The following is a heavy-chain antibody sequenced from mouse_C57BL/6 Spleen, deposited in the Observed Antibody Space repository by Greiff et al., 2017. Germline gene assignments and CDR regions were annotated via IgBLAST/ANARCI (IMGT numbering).Heavy chain of an antibody. V-gene: IGHV1-82*01. CDR3: ARRVYYGNYDYAMDY. J-gene: IGHJ4*01. Sequence: VQLQQSGPELVKPGASVKISCKASGYAFSSSWMNWVKQRPGKGLEWIGRIYPGDGDTNYNGKFKGKATLTADKSSSTAYMQLSSLTSEDSAVYFCARRVYYGNYDYAMDYWGQGTSVTVSS. CDR2: IYPGDGDT. D-gene: IGHD2-1*01. CDR1: GYAFSSSW.